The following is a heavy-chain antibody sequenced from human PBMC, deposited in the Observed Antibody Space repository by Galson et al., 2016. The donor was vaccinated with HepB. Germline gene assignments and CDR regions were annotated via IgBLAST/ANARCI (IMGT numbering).Heavy chain of an antibody. J-gene: IGHJ4*02. Sequence: TLSLTCTVSGASISSGSYSWAWIRQPPGKGLEWIGTIFYYGNTYYNPSLKSRVTISVDTSKSQFSLELRVVTAADTSVYYCASLLGGSTFDYWGQGTLVRVSS. CDR1: GASISSGSYS. V-gene: IGHV4-39*01. CDR2: IFYYGNT. CDR3: ASLLGGSTFDY. D-gene: IGHD1-26*01.